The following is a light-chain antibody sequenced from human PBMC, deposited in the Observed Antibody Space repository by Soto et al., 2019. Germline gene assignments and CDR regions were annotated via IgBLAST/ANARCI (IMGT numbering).Light chain of an antibody. CDR2: NTS. CDR3: QHRYNWPLT. CDR1: QSISTF. J-gene: IGKJ4*01. Sequence: EIVLTQSPATLSLSPGESVTLSCRASQSISTFLGWYQQKPGQAPRLLIYNTSKRATGIPARFSGSGFGTDFTLTISSLEPEDFAVYYCQHRYNWPLTVGGGTKVDIK. V-gene: IGKV3-11*01.